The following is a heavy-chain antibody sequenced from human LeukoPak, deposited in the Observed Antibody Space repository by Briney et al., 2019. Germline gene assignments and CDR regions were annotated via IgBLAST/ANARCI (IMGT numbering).Heavy chain of an antibody. CDR3: ATDLCVRWLAWNWCDP. J-gene: IGHJ5*02. CDR1: LFTFNNYA. Sequence: PGWALRVSHVPSLFTFNNYAIHWVRQAPGQGLAWVAVKSDDGSNKYYADSVKGRFTISRDDSKSTVYLQMNTLRAEDSAVYYWATDLCVRWLAWNWCDPWGQGTRDSVSP. CDR2: KSDDGSNK. V-gene: IGHV3-30*04. D-gene: IGHD2/OR15-2a*01.